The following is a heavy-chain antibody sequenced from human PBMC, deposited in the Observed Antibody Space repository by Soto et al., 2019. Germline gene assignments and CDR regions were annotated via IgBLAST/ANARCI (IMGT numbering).Heavy chain of an antibody. CDR1: GGSISSYY. V-gene: IGHV4-59*08. Sequence: SETLSLTCTVSGGSISSYYWSWIRQPPGKGLEWIGYIYYSGSTNYNPSLKSRVSISVDTSKNQFSLKLSSVTAADTAVYYCARVRRGVVIVSSRNYGMDVWGPGTTVTVSS. CDR3: ARVRRGVVIVSSRNYGMDV. CDR2: IYYSGST. J-gene: IGHJ6*02. D-gene: IGHD3-3*01.